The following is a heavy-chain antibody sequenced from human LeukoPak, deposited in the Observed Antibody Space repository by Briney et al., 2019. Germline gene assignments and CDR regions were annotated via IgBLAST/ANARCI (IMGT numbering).Heavy chain of an antibody. CDR3: ARLGVVVVPAAKTLINWFDP. D-gene: IGHD2-2*01. V-gene: IGHV4-38-2*02. J-gene: IGHJ5*02. Sequence: PSETLSLTCTVSGYSISSGYYWGWIRQPPGKGLEWIGSIYHSGSTYYNPSLKSRVTISVDTSKNQFSLKLSSVTAADTAVYYCARLGVVVVPAAKTLINWFDPWGQGTLVTVSS. CDR1: GYSISSGYY. CDR2: IYHSGST.